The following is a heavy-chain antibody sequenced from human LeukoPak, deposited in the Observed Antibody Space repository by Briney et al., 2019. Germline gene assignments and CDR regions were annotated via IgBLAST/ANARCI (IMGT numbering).Heavy chain of an antibody. CDR3: ALGCVDIYNGIGTGGVYVEY. CDR2: IYQDGSKK. CDR1: ILIQQGNW. D-gene: IGHD5-12*01. J-gene: IGHJ4*02. Sequence: GGSLRLSCAPPILIQQGNWACGLRQAPGKGLEWVANIYQDGSKKYYVDSVKGRFTISRDNAKNSLYLHMDSLRAEDTDVYRRALGCVDIYNGIGTGGVYVEYWGQGTLVTVS. V-gene: IGHV3-7*01.